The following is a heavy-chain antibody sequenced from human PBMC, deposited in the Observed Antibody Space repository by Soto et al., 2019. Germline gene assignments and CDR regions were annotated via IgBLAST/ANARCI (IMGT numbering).Heavy chain of an antibody. J-gene: IGHJ4*02. Sequence: RASVKVSCKASGDTFSSYAISWVRQAPGQGLEWMGGIIPILGTPNYAQKFQGRVTITADKSTSTAYMELSSLRSEDTAVYYCARERSRYDRSGYYRPDYWGQGTQVTVSS. V-gene: IGHV1-69*10. CDR3: ARERSRYDRSGYYRPDY. CDR1: GDTFSSYA. CDR2: IIPILGTP. D-gene: IGHD3-22*01.